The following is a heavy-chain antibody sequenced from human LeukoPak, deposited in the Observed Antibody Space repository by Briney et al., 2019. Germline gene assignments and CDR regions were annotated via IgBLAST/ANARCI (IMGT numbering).Heavy chain of an antibody. CDR1: GGSISSYY. J-gene: IGHJ6*02. CDR3: ARHGDQSYYDFWSGSEYYYYGMDV. Sequence: SETLSLTCTVSGGSISSYYWGWIRQPPGKGLEWIGYIYYSGSTNYNPSLKSRVTISVDTSKNQFSLKLSSVTAADTAVYYCARHGDQSYYDFWSGSEYYYYGMDVWGQGTTVTVSS. CDR2: IYYSGST. V-gene: IGHV4-59*08. D-gene: IGHD3-3*01.